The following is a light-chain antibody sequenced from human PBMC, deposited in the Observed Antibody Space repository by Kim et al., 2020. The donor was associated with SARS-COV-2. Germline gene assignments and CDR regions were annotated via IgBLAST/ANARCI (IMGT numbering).Light chain of an antibody. CDR3: QQYGSTHRP. V-gene: IGKV3-20*01. CDR1: QTISSSY. CDR2: GAS. J-gene: IGKJ2*01. Sequence: PGERATLSCRDSQTISSSYLAWSQPKHGQARRILIYGASSRATGILERISGSGYGTDFTLTISRLEPDVIAVYYCQQYGSTHRPFGKGAQLE.